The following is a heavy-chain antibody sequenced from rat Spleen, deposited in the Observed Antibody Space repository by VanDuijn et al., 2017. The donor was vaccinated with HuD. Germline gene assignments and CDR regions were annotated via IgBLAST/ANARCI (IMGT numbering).Heavy chain of an antibody. CDR2: IWDNGNT. D-gene: IGHD1-4*01. Sequence: QVQLKESGPGLVQPSQTLSLTCTVPGFSLSNYGVIWFRQPPGKGLEWMGIIWDNGNTNYNSALKSRLSISRDTSKSQVYLKMDSLQTEDTATYYCVREANYPGITFDYWGQGVMVTVSS. J-gene: IGHJ2*01. CDR1: GFSLSNYG. V-gene: IGHV2-13*01. CDR3: VREANYPGITFDY.